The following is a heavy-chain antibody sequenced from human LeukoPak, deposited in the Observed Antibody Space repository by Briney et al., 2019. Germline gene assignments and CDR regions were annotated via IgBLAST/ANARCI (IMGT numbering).Heavy chain of an antibody. J-gene: IGHJ4*02. D-gene: IGHD2-2*01. CDR1: GGSISSYY. V-gene: IGHV4-4*07. Sequence: SETLSLTCTVSGGSISSYYWSWIRQPAGKGLEWIGRIYTSGSTNYNPSLKSRVTMSVDTSKNQFSLKLSSVTAADTAEYYCARNPICSSTSCHYFDYWGQGTLVTVSS. CDR3: ARNPICSSTSCHYFDY. CDR2: IYTSGST.